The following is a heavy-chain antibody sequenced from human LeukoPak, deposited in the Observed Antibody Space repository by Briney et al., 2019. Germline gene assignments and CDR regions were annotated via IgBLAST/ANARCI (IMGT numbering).Heavy chain of an antibody. Sequence: PSETLSLTCAVYGGSFSGYYWSWIRQPPGQGLEWIGEINHSGSTNYNPSLKSRVTISVDTSKNQFSLKLSSVTAADTAVYYCARGRSRYSSSWYGSDYWGQGTLVTVSS. CDR3: ARGRSRYSSSWYGSDY. CDR2: INHSGST. V-gene: IGHV4-34*01. CDR1: GGSFSGYY. D-gene: IGHD6-13*01. J-gene: IGHJ4*02.